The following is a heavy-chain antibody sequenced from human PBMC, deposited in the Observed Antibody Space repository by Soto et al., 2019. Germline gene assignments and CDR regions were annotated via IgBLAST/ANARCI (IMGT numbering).Heavy chain of an antibody. CDR2: IYWNDDK. CDR1: GFSLSTSGVG. CDR3: AHSSRGIAARHFDY. Sequence: SGPTLVNPTQTLTLTCTFSGFSLSTSGVGVGWIRQPPGQALEWLALIYWNDDKRYSPSLKSRLTITKDTSKNQVVLTMTNMDPVDTATYYCAHSSRGIAARHFDYWGQGTLVTVSS. V-gene: IGHV2-5*01. D-gene: IGHD6-6*01. J-gene: IGHJ4*02.